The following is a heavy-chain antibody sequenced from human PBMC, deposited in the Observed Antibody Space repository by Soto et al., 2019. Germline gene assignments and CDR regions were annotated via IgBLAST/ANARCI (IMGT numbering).Heavy chain of an antibody. D-gene: IGHD5-18*01. CDR3: ATESGSTYGYFDH. Sequence: PSETLSLTCTVSGGSVTSDGDYWTWIRQSPGKGPEWIGYISNSGSTGYNPSLKTRLSMSVDRSKNQFTLRLTSVTAADTAVYFCATESGSTYGYFDHWGQGTQVTVSS. J-gene: IGHJ4*02. CDR1: GGSVTSDGDY. V-gene: IGHV4-30-4*01. CDR2: ISNSGST.